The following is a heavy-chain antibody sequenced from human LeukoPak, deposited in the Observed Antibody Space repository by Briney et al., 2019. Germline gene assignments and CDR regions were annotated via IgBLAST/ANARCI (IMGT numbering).Heavy chain of an antibody. CDR3: ARDFYGGPGEIYYYYGMDV. V-gene: IGHV3-33*01. Sequence: GGSLRLSCAASGFTFSSYGMHWVRQAPGKGLEWVAVIWYDGSNKYYADSVKGRFTISRDNSKNTLYLQMNSLRAEDTAVYYCARDFYGGPGEIYYYYGMDVWGQGTTVTVSS. D-gene: IGHD4-23*01. CDR2: IWYDGSNK. J-gene: IGHJ6*02. CDR1: GFTFSSYG.